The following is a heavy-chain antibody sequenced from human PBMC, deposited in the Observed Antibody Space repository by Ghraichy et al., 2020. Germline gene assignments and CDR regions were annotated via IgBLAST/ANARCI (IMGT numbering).Heavy chain of an antibody. CDR1: GGSISSSSYY. J-gene: IGHJ4*02. CDR3: ARQNVDDFWSGYYMGFAQFDY. Sequence: ESLNISCTVSGGSISSSSYYWGWIRQPPGKGLEWIGGIYYSGSTYYNPSLKSRVTISVDTSKNQFSLKLSSVTAADTAVYYCARQNVDDFWSGYYMGFAQFDYWGQGTLVTVSS. V-gene: IGHV4-39*01. D-gene: IGHD3-3*01. CDR2: IYYSGST.